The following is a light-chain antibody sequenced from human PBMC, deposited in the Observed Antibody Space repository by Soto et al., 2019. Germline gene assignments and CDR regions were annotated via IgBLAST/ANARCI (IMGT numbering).Light chain of an antibody. CDR2: WAS. J-gene: IGKJ2*01. V-gene: IGKV4-1*01. CDR1: QSVLHSSNNKNY. CDR3: QQYYIIPNT. Sequence: DIVMTQSPDSLAVSLGERATINCKSSQSVLHSSNNKNYLAWYQQKPGQPPKLLIYWASTRESGVPDRFSGSGYETDLTLTISSLQAEDVAVYHCQQYYIIPNTFGQGNQLEIK.